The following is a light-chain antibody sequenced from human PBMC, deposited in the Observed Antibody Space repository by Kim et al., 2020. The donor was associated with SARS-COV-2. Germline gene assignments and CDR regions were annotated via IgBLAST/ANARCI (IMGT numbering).Light chain of an antibody. CDR2: GAS. Sequence: VSPGEDAPLSCRASQSVRYNFAWYQQKPGQAPRLLIYGASTRATGIPDRFSGSGSGTDFTLTISSLQSEDFAVYYCQQYNKWPPYSFGQGTKLEI. J-gene: IGKJ2*03. CDR1: QSVRYN. CDR3: QQYNKWPPYS. V-gene: IGKV3-15*01.